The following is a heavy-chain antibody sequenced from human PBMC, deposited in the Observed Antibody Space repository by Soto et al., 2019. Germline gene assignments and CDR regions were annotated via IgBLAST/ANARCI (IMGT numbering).Heavy chain of an antibody. D-gene: IGHD2-15*01. CDR3: AKGDCSVGRCYRGFDY. Sequence: EVQVLESGGGLVQPGGSLRLSCAASGFTFSSYDMSWVRQAPGKGLEWVSGVSASGSITSYADSAKGRFTISRDNAKNTVFLQMSSLRAEDTAVYFCAKGDCSVGRCYRGFDYWGQGTLVTVSS. CDR1: GFTFSSYD. CDR2: VSASGSIT. J-gene: IGHJ4*02. V-gene: IGHV3-23*01.